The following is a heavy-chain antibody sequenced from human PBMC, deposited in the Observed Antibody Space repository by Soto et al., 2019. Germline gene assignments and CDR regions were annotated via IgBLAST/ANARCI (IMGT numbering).Heavy chain of an antibody. D-gene: IGHD2-15*01. CDR2: IYYSGST. CDR3: ARWGGYCSGGSCPGFDY. V-gene: IGHV4-39*01. J-gene: IGHJ4*02. CDR1: GGSISSSSYY. Sequence: QLQLQESGPGLVKPSETLSLTCTVSGGSISSSSYYWGWIRQPPGKGLEWIGSIYYSGSTYYNPSLKSRVTISVDTSKNQCSLKLSSVTAADTAVYYCARWGGYCSGGSCPGFDYWGQGTLVTVSS.